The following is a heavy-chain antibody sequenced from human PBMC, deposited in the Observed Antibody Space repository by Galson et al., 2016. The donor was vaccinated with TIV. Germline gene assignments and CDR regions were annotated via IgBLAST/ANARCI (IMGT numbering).Heavy chain of an antibody. V-gene: IGHV3-23*05. CDR1: GFTFRIFA. D-gene: IGHD2-8*02. CDR3: AKQDVVLPTTPFDH. CDR2: ITGGLSNT. J-gene: IGHJ4*02. Sequence: SLRLSCAASGFTFRIFAMSWVRQAPGKGLEWVSAITGGLSNTYYAASVKGRFTISRDNSKNTLYLQMNSLRAEDTAVYYCAKQDVVLPTTPFDHWGQGTPVIVSS.